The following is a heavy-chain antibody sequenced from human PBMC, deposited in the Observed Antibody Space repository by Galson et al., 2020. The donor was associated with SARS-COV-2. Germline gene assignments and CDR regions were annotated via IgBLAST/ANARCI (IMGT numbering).Heavy chain of an antibody. CDR2: INGNAGST. CDR3: AKALPDFDVAPAATQHMRD. Sequence: GGSLRLSCAASGFSFDNYGMAWVRQAPGKVLDWVSTINGNAGSTYYADSVKGRFTISRDNSKKTLFLQMNSLRGDDTAVYYRAKALPDFDVAPAATQHMRDWGQGTLVTVSS. CDR1: GFSFDNYG. D-gene: IGHD2-2*01. J-gene: IGHJ4*02. V-gene: IGHV3-23*01.